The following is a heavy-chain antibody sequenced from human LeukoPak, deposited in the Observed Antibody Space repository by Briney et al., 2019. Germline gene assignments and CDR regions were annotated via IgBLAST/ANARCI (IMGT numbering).Heavy chain of an antibody. V-gene: IGHV3-30*02. CDR1: GFTFSSYG. Sequence: GGPLRLPCAASGFTFSSYGMHWVRQAPGKGLEWVAFIRYDGSNKYYADSVKGRFTISRDNAKNSLYLQMNSLRAEDTAVYYCARDPYSGSYGDYYYYYMDVWGKGTTVTISS. CDR2: IRYDGSNK. D-gene: IGHD1-26*01. CDR3: ARDPYSGSYGDYYYYYMDV. J-gene: IGHJ6*03.